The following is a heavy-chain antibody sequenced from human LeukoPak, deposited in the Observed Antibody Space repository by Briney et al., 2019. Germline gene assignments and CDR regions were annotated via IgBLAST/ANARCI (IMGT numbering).Heavy chain of an antibody. CDR3: AKAPSSGYFKGNDY. J-gene: IGHJ4*02. V-gene: IGHV3-23*01. CDR2: ISGSGGST. CDR1: GFTFSSYG. D-gene: IGHD3-3*01. Sequence: GGSLRLSCAASGFTFSSYGMSWVRQAPGKGLEWVSAISGSGGSTYYADSVKGRFTISRDNSKNTLYLQMNSLRAEDTAVYYCAKAPSSGYFKGNDYWGQGTLVTVSS.